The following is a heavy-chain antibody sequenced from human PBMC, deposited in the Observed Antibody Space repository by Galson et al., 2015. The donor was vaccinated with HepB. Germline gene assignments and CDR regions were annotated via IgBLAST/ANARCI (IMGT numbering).Heavy chain of an antibody. CDR3: AKTRYSSSSGWVGYFDY. Sequence: SLRLSCAASGFTFSSYAMSWVRQAPGKGLEWVSAISGSGGTTYYADFVKGRFTFSRDNSKNTLYLQMNSLRAEDTAVYYCAKTRYSSSSGWVGYFDYWGQGTLVTVSS. J-gene: IGHJ4*02. CDR2: ISGSGGTT. D-gene: IGHD6-6*01. V-gene: IGHV3-23*01. CDR1: GFTFSSYA.